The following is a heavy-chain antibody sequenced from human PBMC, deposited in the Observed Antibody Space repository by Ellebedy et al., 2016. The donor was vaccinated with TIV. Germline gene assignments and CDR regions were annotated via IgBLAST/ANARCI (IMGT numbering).Heavy chain of an antibody. J-gene: IGHJ1*01. V-gene: IGHV1-18*01. CDR1: GYTFTSYG. CDR2: ISAYNGNT. Sequence: AASVKVSCKASGYTFTSYGISWVRQAPGQGLEWMGWISAYNGNTNYAQKLQGRVTMTTDTSTSTAYMERRSLRSDDTAVYYCARGGQPRYYDSSGAPEYFQHWGQGTLVTVSS. D-gene: IGHD3-22*01. CDR3: ARGGQPRYYDSSGAPEYFQH.